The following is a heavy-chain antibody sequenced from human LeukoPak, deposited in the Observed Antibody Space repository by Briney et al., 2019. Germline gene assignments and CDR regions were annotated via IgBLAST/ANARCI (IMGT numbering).Heavy chain of an antibody. V-gene: IGHV3-23*01. CDR3: ARDCGGDCYSGYYYYMDV. CDR2: ISDSGNT. Sequence: PGGSLRLSCAASGFTLSSYAMSWVRQAPGKGLEWVSAISDSGNTYHADSVKGRFTISRDNAKNSLYLQMNSLRAEDTAVYYCARDCGGDCYSGYYYYMDVWGKGTTVTVSS. J-gene: IGHJ6*03. D-gene: IGHD2-21*02. CDR1: GFTLSSYA.